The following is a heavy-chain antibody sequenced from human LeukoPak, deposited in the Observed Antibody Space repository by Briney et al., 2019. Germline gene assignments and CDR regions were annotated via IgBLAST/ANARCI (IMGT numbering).Heavy chain of an antibody. D-gene: IGHD3-22*01. CDR2: ISWNSGNI. Sequence: GGSLRLSCAASGFRFDNYAMHWVRQAPGKGLEWVSSISWNSGNIDYADSMKGRLTISRDNAKSSLYLEMNSLRAEDTALYYCAKDIGPLTYHYDTSGFSGAFDYWGQGTLVTVSS. CDR3: AKDIGPLTYHYDTSGFSGAFDY. J-gene: IGHJ4*02. V-gene: IGHV3-9*01. CDR1: GFRFDNYA.